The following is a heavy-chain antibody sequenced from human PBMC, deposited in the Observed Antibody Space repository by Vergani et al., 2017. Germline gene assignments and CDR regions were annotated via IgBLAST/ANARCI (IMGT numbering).Heavy chain of an antibody. D-gene: IGHD4-17*01. J-gene: IGHJ4*02. Sequence: EVQLVESGGGLVQPGRSLRLSCAASGFTFDDYAMHWVRHAPGKGLEWVSGISWNSGSIGYADSVKGRFTISRDNAKNSLYLQMNSLRAEDTALYYCARVTDYGDYLNYWGQGTLVTVSS. CDR3: ARVTDYGDYLNY. V-gene: IGHV3-9*01. CDR2: ISWNSGSI. CDR1: GFTFDDYA.